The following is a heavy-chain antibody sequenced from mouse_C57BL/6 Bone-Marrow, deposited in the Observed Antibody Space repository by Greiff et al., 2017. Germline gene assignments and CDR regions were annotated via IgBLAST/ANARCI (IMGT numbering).Heavy chain of an antibody. D-gene: IGHD2-5*01. CDR2: IAPETGGT. CDR1: GYTFTDYE. V-gene: IGHV1-15*01. J-gene: IGHJ3*01. Sequence: VQLVESGAELVRPGASVTLSCKASGYTFTDYEMHWVKQTPVHGLEWIGAIAPETGGTAYNQKFKGKAILTADKSSSTAYMELRSLTSEDSAVYYCTRRAYYSKGAWFAYWGQGTLVTVSA. CDR3: TRRAYYSKGAWFAY.